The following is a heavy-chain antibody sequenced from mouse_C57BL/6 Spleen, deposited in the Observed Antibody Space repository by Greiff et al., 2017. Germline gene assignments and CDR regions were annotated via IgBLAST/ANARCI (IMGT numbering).Heavy chain of an antibody. CDR1: GYAFSSSW. Sequence: VKLMESGPELVKPGASVKISCKASGYAFSSSWMNWVKQRPGKGLEWIGRIYPGDGDTNYNGKFKGKATLTADKSSSTAYMQLSSLTSEDSAVYFCALDYDGYFFAYWGQGTLVTVSA. CDR3: ALDYDGYFFAY. CDR2: IYPGDGDT. J-gene: IGHJ3*01. D-gene: IGHD2-3*01. V-gene: IGHV1-82*01.